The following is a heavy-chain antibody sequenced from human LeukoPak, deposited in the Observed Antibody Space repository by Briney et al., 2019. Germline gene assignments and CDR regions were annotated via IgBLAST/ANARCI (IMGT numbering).Heavy chain of an antibody. V-gene: IGHV1-18*01. J-gene: IGHJ4*02. Sequence: ASVKVSCKASGYTFTSYGISWVRQAPGQGLEWMGWISAYNGNTNYAQKLQGRVTMTTDTSTSTAYMELRSLRSDDTAVYYCARDQRGAVAGRPEDYWGQGTLVTVSS. D-gene: IGHD6-19*01. CDR3: ARDQRGAVAGRPEDY. CDR1: GYTFTSYG. CDR2: ISAYNGNT.